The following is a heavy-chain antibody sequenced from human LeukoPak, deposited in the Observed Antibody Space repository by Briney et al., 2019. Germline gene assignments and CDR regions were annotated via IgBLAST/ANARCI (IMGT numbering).Heavy chain of an antibody. CDR3: ASSGRAAGDY. J-gene: IGHJ4*02. CDR2: ISSSSSYI. V-gene: IGHV3-21*01. Sequence: GGSLRLSCAASGFTFSSYSMNWVRQAPGKGLEWVSSISSSSSYIYYADSVKGHFTISRDNAKNSLYLQMNSLRAEDTAVYYCASSGRAAGDYWGQGTLVTVSS. D-gene: IGHD6-13*01. CDR1: GFTFSSYS.